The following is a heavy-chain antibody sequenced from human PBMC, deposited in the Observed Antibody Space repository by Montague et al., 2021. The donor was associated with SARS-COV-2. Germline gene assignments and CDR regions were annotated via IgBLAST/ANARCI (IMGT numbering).Heavy chain of an antibody. J-gene: IGHJ6*02. CDR2: IYHSGST. Sequence: SETLSLTCAVSGGSISSSNWWSWLRQPPGKGLEWIGGIYHSGSTNYNPSLKSRVTISVDKSKNQFSLKLGSVTAADTAVYYCAGDRRSWFPPYYYGMDVWGQGTTVTVSS. CDR3: AGDRRSWFPPYYYGMDV. D-gene: IGHD6-13*01. CDR1: GGSISSSNW. V-gene: IGHV4-4*02.